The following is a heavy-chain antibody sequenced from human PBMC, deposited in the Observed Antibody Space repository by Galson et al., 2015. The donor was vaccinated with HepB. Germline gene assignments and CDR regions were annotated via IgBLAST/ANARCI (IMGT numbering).Heavy chain of an antibody. D-gene: IGHD1-26*01. CDR2: IRQDGSEK. J-gene: IGHJ4*02. V-gene: IGHV3-7*01. CDR3: SRDEPSGSYRFDS. CDR1: GFTFSSYW. Sequence: SLRLSCAAPGFTFSSYWMSWVRQAPAKGLEWVANIRQDGSEKYYVDSVKGRFTISRDNAKNSLYLQMNSLRAEDTAVYYCSRDEPSGSYRFDSWGQGALVTVSS.